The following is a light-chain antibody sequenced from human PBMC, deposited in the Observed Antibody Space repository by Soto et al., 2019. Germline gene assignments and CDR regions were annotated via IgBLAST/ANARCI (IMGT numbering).Light chain of an antibody. CDR1: QSVSFF. V-gene: IGKV1-5*03. CDR3: QHYKSYPLT. Sequence: DIQMTQSPSTLSASVGDSVSITCRASQSVSFFLAWYQQKPGKAPKLLIYQASTLGRGVPSRFSGSGSGTDFSLHISSLQPDDFASYYCQHYKSYPLTFGGGTKVEIK. CDR2: QAS. J-gene: IGKJ4*01.